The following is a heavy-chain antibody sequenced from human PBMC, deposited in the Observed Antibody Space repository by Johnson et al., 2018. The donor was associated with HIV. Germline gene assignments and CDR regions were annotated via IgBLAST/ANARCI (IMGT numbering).Heavy chain of an antibody. D-gene: IGHD3-10*01. CDR2: IRYDGRNK. CDR1: GFTFSSYG. V-gene: IGHV3-30*02. Sequence: VQLVESGGGVVQPGRSLRLSCAASGFTFSSYGMHWVRQAPGKGLEWVAFIRYDGRNKYYADSVKGRFTISRDNSKNTLYLQMNSLRAEDTAVYYCGVLWFREWVAFDIWGQGTMVTVSS. CDR3: GVLWFREWVAFDI. J-gene: IGHJ3*02.